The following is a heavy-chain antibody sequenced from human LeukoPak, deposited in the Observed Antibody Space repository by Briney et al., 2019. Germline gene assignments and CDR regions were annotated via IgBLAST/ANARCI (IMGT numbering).Heavy chain of an antibody. V-gene: IGHV1-69*05. CDR1: GGTFSSYA. D-gene: IGHD3-16*01. CDR3: ARAGGPLADNPQTYSYSYMDV. J-gene: IGHJ6*03. CDR2: IIPIFGTA. Sequence: SVKVSCKASGGTFSSYAISWVRQAPGQGLEWMGGIIPIFGTANYAQKFQGRVTITTDESTSTAYVELSSLRSEDTAVYYCARAGGPLADNPQTYSYSYMDVWGKGTTVTVSS.